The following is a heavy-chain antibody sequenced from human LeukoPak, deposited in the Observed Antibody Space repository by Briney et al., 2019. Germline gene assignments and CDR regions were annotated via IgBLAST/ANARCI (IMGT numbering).Heavy chain of an antibody. J-gene: IGHJ5*02. Sequence: ASVKVSCKASGYTFTSYAMNWVRQAPGQGLEWMGWINTNTGNPTYAQGFTGRFVFSLDTSVSTAYLQISSLKAEDTAVCYCARDISELLWFGELPPGFDPWGQGTLVTVSS. CDR2: INTNTGNP. CDR3: ARDISELLWFGELPPGFDP. CDR1: GYTFTSYA. D-gene: IGHD3-10*01. V-gene: IGHV7-4-1*02.